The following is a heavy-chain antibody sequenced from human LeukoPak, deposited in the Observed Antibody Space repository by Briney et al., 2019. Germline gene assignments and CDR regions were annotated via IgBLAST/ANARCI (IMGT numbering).Heavy chain of an antibody. CDR3: ARGRQWPPFDY. J-gene: IGHJ4*02. Sequence: QSGGSLRLSCAASGFTFSSYWMHWVRQAPGKGLVWVSRINTDGSSTSYADSVKGRFTISRDNAKNTLYLQMNSLRAEDTAVYYCARGRQWPPFDYWGQGTLVTVSS. D-gene: IGHD6-19*01. V-gene: IGHV3-74*01. CDR2: INTDGSST. CDR1: GFTFSSYW.